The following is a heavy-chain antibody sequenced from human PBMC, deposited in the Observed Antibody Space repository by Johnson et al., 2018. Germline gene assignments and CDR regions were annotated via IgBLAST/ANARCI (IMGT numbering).Heavy chain of an antibody. V-gene: IGHV1-69*01. CDR2: IIPSLGAA. Sequence: QVQLVESGAEVRRPGSSVKVSCKASGDSFKKVDITWVRLAPGQGLEWMGGIIPSLGAATYAQEFQDRVAITAAASTGTACLEVSRRGSEDTAVYYWSRVVGRYGYNSRDPGRFDPWGQGTLVPVVS. CDR1: GDSFKKVD. CDR3: SRVVGRYGYNSRDPGRFDP. D-gene: IGHD5-24*01. J-gene: IGHJ5*02.